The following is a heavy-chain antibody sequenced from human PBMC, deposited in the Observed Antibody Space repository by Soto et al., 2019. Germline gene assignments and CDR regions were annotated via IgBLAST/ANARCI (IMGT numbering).Heavy chain of an antibody. J-gene: IGHJ5*02. D-gene: IGHD2-2*02. Sequence: GGSNILCWVSSGVNCRDYESHWVRKNTVKLLDLVSSISSSGGTIYYADSVKGRFTISRDNAKNSLYLQMNSLRAEDTAVYYCARSWGVYCSSTSCYSPWLDLWGQGTLVTGSS. CDR2: ISSSGGTI. CDR1: GVNCRDYE. V-gene: IGHV3-48*03. CDR3: ARSWGVYCSSTSCYSPWLDL.